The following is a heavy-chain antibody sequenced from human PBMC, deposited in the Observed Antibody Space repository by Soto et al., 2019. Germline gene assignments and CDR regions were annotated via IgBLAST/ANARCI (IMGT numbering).Heavy chain of an antibody. CDR2: IWYDGSNK. J-gene: IGHJ6*02. Sequence: GGSLRLSCAASGFTFSSYGMHWVRQAPGKGLEWVAVIWYDGSNKYYADSVKGRFTISRDNSKNTLYLQMNSLRAEDTAVYYCARVGYLEQQLDHYYYGMDVWGQGTTVTVSS. CDR1: GFTFSSYG. CDR3: ARVGYLEQQLDHYYYGMDV. V-gene: IGHV3-33*01. D-gene: IGHD6-13*01.